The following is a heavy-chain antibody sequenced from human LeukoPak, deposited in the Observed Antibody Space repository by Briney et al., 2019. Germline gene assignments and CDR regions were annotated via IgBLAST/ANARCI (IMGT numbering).Heavy chain of an antibody. D-gene: IGHD3-10*01. J-gene: IGHJ5*02. CDR3: ASCITMVRGVIREGWFDP. Sequence: SETLSLTCTVSGGSISSYYWSWIRQPPGKGLEWIGYISYSGSSNYNPSLKSRVTISVDTSKNQFSLKLSSVTAADTAVYYCASCITMVRGVIREGWFDPWGQGTLVTVSS. CDR2: ISYSGSS. V-gene: IGHV4-59*01. CDR1: GGSISSYY.